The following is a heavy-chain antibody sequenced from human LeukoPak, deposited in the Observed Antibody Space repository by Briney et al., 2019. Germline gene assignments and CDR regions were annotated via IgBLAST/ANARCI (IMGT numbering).Heavy chain of an antibody. D-gene: IGHD3-10*01. J-gene: IGHJ4*02. CDR2: ISGSGDIT. CDR1: GFTFDTHA. CDR3: AARPGDLAVPFDY. V-gene: IGHV3-23*01. Sequence: GGSLRLSRAASGFTFDTHAMTWVRQAPGKGLEYVSLISGSGDITYYAHSLKDRFTISRDNSKTTLYLQMHSLRAEDTAMYYCAARPGDLAVPFDYWGQGTLVIVSS.